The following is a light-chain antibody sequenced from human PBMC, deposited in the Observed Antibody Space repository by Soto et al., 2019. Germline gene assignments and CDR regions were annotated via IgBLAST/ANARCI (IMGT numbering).Light chain of an antibody. CDR1: STDFVSYNR. J-gene: IGLJ3*02. V-gene: IGLV2-18*01. CDR3: AAWDDSLSGV. CDR2: EAS. Sequence: QSVLTQPPSVSGSPGQSVTISCTGTSTDFVSYNRVSWYQQPPGTAPKLIIYEASNRPSGVPDRFSGSKSGNTASLTISGLQAADEADYYCAAWDDSLSGVFGGGTKLTVL.